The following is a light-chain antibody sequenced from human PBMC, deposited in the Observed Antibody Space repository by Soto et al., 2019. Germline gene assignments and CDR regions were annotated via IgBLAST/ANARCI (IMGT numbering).Light chain of an antibody. CDR3: QVWDSSSAPLV. CDR1: NIGRKS. V-gene: IGLV3-21*04. J-gene: IGLJ2*01. CDR2: SDP. Sequence: SYELTQPPSVSVAPGKTARISCGGNNIGRKSVHWYQRKPGQAPVLVIYSDPDRPSVIPERFSGSNSGNTATLTISGVEAGDEADYYCQVWDSSSAPLVFGGGTKVTVL.